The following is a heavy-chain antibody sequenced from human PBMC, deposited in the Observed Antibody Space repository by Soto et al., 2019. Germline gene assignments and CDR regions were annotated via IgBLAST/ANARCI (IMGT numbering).Heavy chain of an antibody. Sequence: PSETLSLTCTVSGGSISSYYWSWIRQPPGKGLEWIGYIYYSGSTNYNPSLKSRVTISVDTSKNQFSLKLSSVTAVDTAVYYCARYYKLLPSPYFDYWGQGTLVTVSS. J-gene: IGHJ4*02. CDR1: GGSISSYY. CDR2: IYYSGST. V-gene: IGHV4-59*01. D-gene: IGHD2-15*01. CDR3: ARYYKLLPSPYFDY.